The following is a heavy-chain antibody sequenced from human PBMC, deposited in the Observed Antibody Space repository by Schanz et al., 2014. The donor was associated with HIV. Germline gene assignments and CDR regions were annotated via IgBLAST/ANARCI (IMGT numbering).Heavy chain of an antibody. CDR3: ARGRSGYCSGGSCPYGRYYFDY. CDR1: GYTFTGYY. D-gene: IGHD2-15*01. Sequence: QVQLVQSGAEVKKPGASVKVSCKASGYTFTGYYMHWVRQAPGQGLEWMGWINPNSGGTNYAQKFQGRVPMTRDTSISPAYMELSRLRSDDTAVYYCARGRSGYCSGGSCPYGRYYFDYWGQGTLVTVSS. J-gene: IGHJ4*02. V-gene: IGHV1-2*02. CDR2: INPNSGGT.